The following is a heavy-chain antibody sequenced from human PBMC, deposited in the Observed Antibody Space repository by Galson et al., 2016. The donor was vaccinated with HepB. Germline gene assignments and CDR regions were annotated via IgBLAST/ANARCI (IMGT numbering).Heavy chain of an antibody. Sequence: SETLSLTCSVSGGSITYWSWSWIRQPAGQGLEWIGQIYTRGTTDYNSTLKSRVTMSLDTSKNQFSLKLTSVTAADTSVYYCATGDHLFDYWGPGTLVTVSS. J-gene: IGHJ4*02. CDR2: IYTRGTT. V-gene: IGHV4-4*07. CDR3: ATGDHLFDY. D-gene: IGHD4-17*01. CDR1: GGSITYWS.